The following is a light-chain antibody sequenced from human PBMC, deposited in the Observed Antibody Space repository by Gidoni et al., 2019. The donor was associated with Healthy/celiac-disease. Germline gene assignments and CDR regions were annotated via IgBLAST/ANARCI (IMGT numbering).Light chain of an antibody. CDR2: KVS. CDR3: MQGTHWPWT. J-gene: IGKJ1*01. CDR1: QSLVHSDGNTY. Sequence: DVVMTQSPLSLPVTLGQPASISCRSSQSLVHSDGNTYLNWFQQRPGQSPRRLIYKVSNRDSGVPDRFSGSGSGTEDVGVYYCMQGTHWPWTFGQGTKVEIK. V-gene: IGKV2-30*02.